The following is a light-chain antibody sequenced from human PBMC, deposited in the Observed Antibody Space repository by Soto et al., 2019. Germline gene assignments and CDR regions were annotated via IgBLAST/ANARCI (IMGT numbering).Light chain of an antibody. CDR2: GAT. J-gene: IGKJ2*01. V-gene: IGKV3-20*01. CDR3: QQYTASLYS. CDR1: QTISSSY. Sequence: EIVWTQSPGTLSLSPGERATLSCRASQTISSSYLAWYQQKSGQAPRLLISGATSRAAGIPDSFSGSGSGTDFTLTINRLEPEDFSVYYCQQYTASLYSFGQGTKLE.